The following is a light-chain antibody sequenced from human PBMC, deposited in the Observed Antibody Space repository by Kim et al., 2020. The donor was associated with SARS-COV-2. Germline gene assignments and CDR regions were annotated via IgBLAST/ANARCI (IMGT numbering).Light chain of an antibody. CDR2: EGT. CDR1: SSDVGCYNS. Sequence: GQSVTISCTGPSSDVGCYNSVSWYQQHQGKAPKLMIYEGTKRPSGVPDRFSGSKSGNTASLTVSGLQAEDEADYYCSSYAGSKSTVFGTGTKVTVL. V-gene: IGLV2-8*01. J-gene: IGLJ1*01. CDR3: SSYAGSKSTV.